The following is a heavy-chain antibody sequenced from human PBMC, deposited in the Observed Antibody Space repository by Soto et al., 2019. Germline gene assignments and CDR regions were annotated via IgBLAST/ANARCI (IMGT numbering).Heavy chain of an antibody. D-gene: IGHD2-2*01. CDR3: ARGATLIVVVPVAFYYFDY. V-gene: IGHV3-48*03. CDR1: QFNFSSYE. J-gene: IGHJ4*02. CDR2: ICGSSSSI. Sequence: SLRLSCPSSQFNFSSYEMNWVRQAPGEGLEWVSYICGSSSSIYCADYVEGRFTISRDNGKDSLYLQMNRLRAEDTAVYYCARGATLIVVVPVAFYYFDYWGQGTLVTVSS.